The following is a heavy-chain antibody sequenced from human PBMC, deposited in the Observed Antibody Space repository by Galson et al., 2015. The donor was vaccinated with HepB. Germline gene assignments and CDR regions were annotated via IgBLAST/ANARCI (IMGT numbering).Heavy chain of an antibody. Sequence: SLRLSCAASGFTFSGSAMHWVRQASGKGLEWVGRIRNKPSSYATAYAASVKGRFTIYRDDSKNTAYLQMNSLKTEDTAVYYCTRQVPDYYGSGSLYGMDVWGQGTTVTVSS. V-gene: IGHV3-73*01. D-gene: IGHD3-10*01. CDR1: GFTFSGSA. CDR3: TRQVPDYYGSGSLYGMDV. CDR2: IRNKPSSYAT. J-gene: IGHJ6*02.